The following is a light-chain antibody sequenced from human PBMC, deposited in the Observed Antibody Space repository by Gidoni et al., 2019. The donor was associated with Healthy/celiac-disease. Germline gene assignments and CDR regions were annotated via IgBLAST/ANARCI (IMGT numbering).Light chain of an antibody. Sequence: EIVMTQSPLSLPVTPGEPASISCRSSQSLLHSNGYNYLDWYLQKPGQSPQLLIYLGSNRASGVPDRFCGSGSGTDFTLKISRVEAEDVGVYYCMQALQTPPYTFGQGTKLEIK. CDR3: MQALQTPPYT. V-gene: IGKV2-28*01. CDR1: QSLLHSNGYNY. J-gene: IGKJ2*01. CDR2: LGS.